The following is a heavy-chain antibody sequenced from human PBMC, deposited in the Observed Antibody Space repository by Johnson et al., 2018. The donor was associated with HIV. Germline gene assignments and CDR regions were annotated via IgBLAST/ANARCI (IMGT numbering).Heavy chain of an antibody. CDR3: ARVRAGRENAFDI. J-gene: IGHJ3*02. CDR1: GFTFSSYA. V-gene: IGHV3-30*04. D-gene: IGHD1-26*01. CDR2: ISYDGSNK. Sequence: QVQLVESGGGVVQPGKSLRLFCAASGFTFSSYAMHWVRQAPGKGLEWVAVISYDGSNKYYADSVKGRFTISRDNSKNTLSLQMNSPRVDDTAIYYCARVRAGRENAFDIWGQGTMVTVSS.